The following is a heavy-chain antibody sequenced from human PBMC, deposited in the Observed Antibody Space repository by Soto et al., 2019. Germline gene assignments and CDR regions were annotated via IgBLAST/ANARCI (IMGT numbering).Heavy chain of an antibody. J-gene: IGHJ6*02. Sequence: SSETLSLTCTVSGGSISSGGYYWSWIRQHPGKGLEWIGYIYYSGSTYYNPSLRSRVTISVDTSKNQFSLKLSSVTAADTAVYYCARAFPYYDFWSGYPPGMDVWGQGTTVTVSS. CDR1: GGSISSGGYY. CDR3: ARAFPYYDFWSGYPPGMDV. CDR2: IYYSGST. D-gene: IGHD3-3*01. V-gene: IGHV4-31*03.